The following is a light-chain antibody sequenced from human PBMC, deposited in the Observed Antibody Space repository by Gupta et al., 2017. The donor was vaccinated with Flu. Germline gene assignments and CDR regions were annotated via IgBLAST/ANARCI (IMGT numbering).Light chain of an antibody. CDR3: QHYNISPQLYT. CDR1: QSVGSAS. V-gene: IGKV3-20*01. J-gene: IGKJ2*01. Sequence: IVLTQFPGTLSLSPGETATLSCRASQSVGSASLAWYQQQPGQAPRLLISGVSSRATGIPDRFSVSGSGTDFTLTISRLEPEDSALYYCQHYNISPQLYTFGQGTKLDIK. CDR2: GVS.